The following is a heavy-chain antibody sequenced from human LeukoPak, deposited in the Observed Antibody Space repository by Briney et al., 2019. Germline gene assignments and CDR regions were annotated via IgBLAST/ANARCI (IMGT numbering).Heavy chain of an antibody. Sequence: ASVKVSCKDSGGTFSSYAISWVRQAPGQGLEWMGGIIPIFDTANYAQKFQGRLTITADESTSTAYMELSSLRSEDTAVYYCARGLKGPSPPWELPGYYYGMDVWGQGTTVTVSS. CDR3: ARGLKGPSPPWELPGYYYGMDV. J-gene: IGHJ6*02. CDR2: IIPIFDTA. CDR1: GGTFSSYA. V-gene: IGHV1-69*13. D-gene: IGHD1-26*01.